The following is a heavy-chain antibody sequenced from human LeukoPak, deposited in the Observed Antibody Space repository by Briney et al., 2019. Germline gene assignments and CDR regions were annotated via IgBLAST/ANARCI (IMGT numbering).Heavy chain of an antibody. V-gene: IGHV5-51*01. D-gene: IGHD5-12*01. Sequence: RGESLKISCKGSGYSFTSYWIGWVRQMPGKGLEWMGIIYPGDSDTRYSPSFQGQVTISADKSISTAYLQWSSLKASDTAMYYCARLHYMVAYPLYYYMDVWGKGTTVTVSS. CDR1: GYSFTSYW. J-gene: IGHJ6*03. CDR2: IYPGDSDT. CDR3: ARLHYMVAYPLYYYMDV.